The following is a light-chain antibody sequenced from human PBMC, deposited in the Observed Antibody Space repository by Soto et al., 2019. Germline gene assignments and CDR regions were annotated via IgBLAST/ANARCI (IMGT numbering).Light chain of an antibody. J-gene: IGLJ3*02. V-gene: IGLV2-18*02. CDR2: EVS. Sequence: QSALTQPPSVSGSPGQSVTISCTGTSSDVGSYNRVSWYQQPPGTAPKLIIYEVSNRPSGVPDRFFGSKSGNTASLTISGLQAEDEADYYCSSFTSSNTWGFGGGTKLTVL. CDR3: SSFTSSNTWG. CDR1: SSDVGSYNR.